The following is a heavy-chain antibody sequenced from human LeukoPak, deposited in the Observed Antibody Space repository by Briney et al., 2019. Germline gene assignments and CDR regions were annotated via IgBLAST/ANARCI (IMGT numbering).Heavy chain of an antibody. D-gene: IGHD5-12*01. CDR3: AKDRYGDYEAPFHYYMDA. CDR2: INPNSGVT. J-gene: IGHJ6*03. V-gene: IGHV1-2*02. Sequence: GASVKVSCKASGYTFSGFYIHWVRQAPGQGLEWMGWINPNSGVTNYAQKLQGRVTITRDTSIDTAYMQLSRLRSDDTAVYYCAKDRYGDYEAPFHYYMDAWAEGPRSPSP. CDR1: GYTFSGFY.